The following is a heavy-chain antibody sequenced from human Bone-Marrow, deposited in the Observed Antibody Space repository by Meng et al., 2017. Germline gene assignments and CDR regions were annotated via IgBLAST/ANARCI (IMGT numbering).Heavy chain of an antibody. CDR1: GGSFGSSGYY. Sequence: QVQLQGSGPGLLKPSGTSSLTCAVSGGSFGSSGYYWGWIRQPPGKGLEWIGNIYYSGSTYYNSSLKSRVTISLDRSKNRFSLKLNSVTAADTAIYYCARVGGSTTITGLSVSDIWGQGTVVTVSS. D-gene: IGHD1-20*01. J-gene: IGHJ3*02. CDR3: ARVGGSTTITGLSVSDI. CDR2: IYYSGST. V-gene: IGHV4-39*07.